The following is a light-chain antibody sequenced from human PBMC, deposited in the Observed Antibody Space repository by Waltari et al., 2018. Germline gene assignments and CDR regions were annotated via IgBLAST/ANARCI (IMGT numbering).Light chain of an antibody. CDR3: SSYTTSSAPGV. V-gene: IGLV2-14*01. Sequence: QPASVSRSPGQSITISCSGTDSDVGAYDFVSWYQQHPGKAPHLIIYEVSHRPSGISNRFPASKSGNTASLTISGLQAEDEADDYCSSYTTSSAPGVFGTGTRVTVL. CDR1: DSDVGAYDF. CDR2: EVS. J-gene: IGLJ1*01.